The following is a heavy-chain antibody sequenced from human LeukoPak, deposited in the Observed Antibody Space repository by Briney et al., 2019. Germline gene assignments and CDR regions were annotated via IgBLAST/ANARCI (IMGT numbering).Heavy chain of an antibody. CDR3: AKSSRGNYFDY. V-gene: IGHV3-23*01. CDR2: ISGSGGSA. D-gene: IGHD3-10*01. J-gene: IGHJ4*02. CDR1: GFTVSSNY. Sequence: PGGSLRLSCAASGFTVSSNYMSWVRQAPGKGLEWVSAISGSGGSAYYADSVKGRFTISRDNSKNTLYLQMNSLRAEDTAVYYCAKSSRGNYFDYWGQGTLVTVSS.